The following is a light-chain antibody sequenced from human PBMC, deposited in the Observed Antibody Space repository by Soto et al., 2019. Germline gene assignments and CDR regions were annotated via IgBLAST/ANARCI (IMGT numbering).Light chain of an antibody. CDR2: WAS. J-gene: IGKJ2*01. CDR1: QTVLYSANTKNC. V-gene: IGKV4-1*01. Sequence: DIVMTQSPDSLAVSLGERATINCRSSQTVLYSANTKNCLVWYQQKRGQPPKRLIYWASTRESGVPDRFSGSVSGTDFTLTISSLQAEDLAVYYCQHYLTIPRTFGQGTKLEIK. CDR3: QHYLTIPRT.